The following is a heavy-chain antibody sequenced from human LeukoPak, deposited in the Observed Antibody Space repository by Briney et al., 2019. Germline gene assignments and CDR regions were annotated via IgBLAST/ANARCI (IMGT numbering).Heavy chain of an antibody. CDR3: ARDAAEYSSGSLDY. CDR1: GYTFSSYD. J-gene: IGHJ4*02. V-gene: IGHV1-8*01. D-gene: IGHD6-19*01. Sequence: ASVKVSCKASGYTFSSYDIDWVRQAAGQGLEWMGWMNPNSGNTGYAQKFQGRVTMTRDTSISTAYMELSSLRSEDTAVYYCARDAAEYSSGSLDYWGQGTLVAVSS. CDR2: MNPNSGNT.